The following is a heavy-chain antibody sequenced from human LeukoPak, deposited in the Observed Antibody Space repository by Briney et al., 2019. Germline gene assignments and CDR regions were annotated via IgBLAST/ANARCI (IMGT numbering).Heavy chain of an antibody. CDR1: GFTFGTYA. J-gene: IGHJ4*02. V-gene: IGHV3-23*01. CDR2: IIGNGADI. D-gene: IGHD3-3*01. Sequence: GGSLRLSCTASGFTFGTYATNWVRQAPGKGLEWVSVIIGNGADINYADSVKGRFTISRDNSKNTLYLQMNNLRVEDTAVYYCAKDRIPDGFYSIDNWGQGALVTVSS. CDR3: AKDRIPDGFYSIDN.